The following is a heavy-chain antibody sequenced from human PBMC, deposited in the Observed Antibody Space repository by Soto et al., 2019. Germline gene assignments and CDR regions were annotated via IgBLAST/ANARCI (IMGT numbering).Heavy chain of an antibody. CDR1: GSTFSSYA. CDR3: AGAALGYCSGGSCQTTHGAVYYYGMDV. V-gene: IGHV3-23*01. D-gene: IGHD2-15*01. CDR2: ISGSGGST. Sequence: GGSLRLSCAASGSTFSSYAMSWVRQAPGKGLEWVSAISGSGGSTSYADSVKGRFTISRDSSKNTLYLQMNSLRAEDTAVYYCAGAALGYCSGGSCQTTHGAVYYYGMDVWGQGTTVTVSS. J-gene: IGHJ6*02.